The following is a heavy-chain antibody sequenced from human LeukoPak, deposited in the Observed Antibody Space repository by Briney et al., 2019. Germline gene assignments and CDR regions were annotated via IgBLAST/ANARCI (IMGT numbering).Heavy chain of an antibody. CDR2: IIPIFGTA. CDR3: AREVGMISGIDY. CDR1: GGTFSSYA. Sequence: GSSVKVSCKASGGTFSSYAISWVRQAPGQGLEWMGRIIPIFGTANYAQKFRGRVTITTDESTSTAYMELSSLRSEDTAVYYCAREVGMISGIDYWGQGTLVTVSS. J-gene: IGHJ4*02. D-gene: IGHD3/OR15-3a*01. V-gene: IGHV1-69*05.